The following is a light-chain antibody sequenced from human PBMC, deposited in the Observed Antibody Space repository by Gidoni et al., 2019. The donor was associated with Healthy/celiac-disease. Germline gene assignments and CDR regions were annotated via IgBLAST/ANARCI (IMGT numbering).Light chain of an antibody. Sequence: EIVLTQSPATLSLSPGDRATLSCRASQIVSSYLAWYQQQPGQAPRLLIYYASNRATGIPARFSGSGSGTDFTLTISSLEPEDFAVYYCQLRSNQLTFGGGTKVEIK. J-gene: IGKJ4*01. CDR1: QIVSSY. CDR2: YAS. CDR3: QLRSNQLT. V-gene: IGKV3-11*01.